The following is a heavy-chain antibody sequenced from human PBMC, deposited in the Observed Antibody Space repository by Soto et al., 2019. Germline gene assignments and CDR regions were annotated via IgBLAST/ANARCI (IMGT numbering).Heavy chain of an antibody. CDR1: GYTFTGYY. J-gene: IGHJ4*01. Sequence: ASVKVSCKTSGYTFTGYYIHWVRQAPGQGLEWMGWINPDSGGTDYAQKFQGKVTMTRDTSICTVYMELNRLRSDDTAVYYCARDQGVTSELFNYWGHGSLVTVSS. V-gene: IGHV1-2*02. D-gene: IGHD3-10*01. CDR3: ARDQGVTSELFNY. CDR2: INPDSGGT.